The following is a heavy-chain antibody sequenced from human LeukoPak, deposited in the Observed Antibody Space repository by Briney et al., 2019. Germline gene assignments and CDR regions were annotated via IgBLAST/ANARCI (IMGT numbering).Heavy chain of an antibody. D-gene: IGHD3-9*01. CDR2: ISYDGSNK. Sequence: PGGSLRLSCAAAGFSLSSYGMHWVRQGPGKGLEWVAVISYDGSNKYYAESVKGRFTISRDDSKNTLYLQLNSLRAEETAVYYCAIPLLPRYYIDAFDIWGQGTMVTVSS. J-gene: IGHJ3*02. V-gene: IGHV3-30*03. CDR1: GFSLSSYG. CDR3: AIPLLPRYYIDAFDI.